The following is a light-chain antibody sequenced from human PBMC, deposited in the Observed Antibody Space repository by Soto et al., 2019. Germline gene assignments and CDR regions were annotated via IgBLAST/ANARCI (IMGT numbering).Light chain of an antibody. CDR3: AAWDDNLNGVI. J-gene: IGLJ2*01. CDR2: NIN. CDR1: SSNIGKNY. Sequence: QSVLTQPPSTSGAPGQRVTISCSGGSSNIGKNYVYWFQQLPGAAPKLLIYNINDRPSGVPARFSASKSGSSASLAISGLRSEDEADYHCAAWDDNLNGVIFGGGTKLTVL. V-gene: IGLV1-47*01.